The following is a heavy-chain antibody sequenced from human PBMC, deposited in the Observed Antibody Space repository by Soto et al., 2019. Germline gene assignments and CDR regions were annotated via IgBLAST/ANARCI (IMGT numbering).Heavy chain of an antibody. D-gene: IGHD3-22*01. J-gene: IGHJ4*02. V-gene: IGHV4-34*01. CDR3: AINWDNYDSSGPDY. CDR2: INHSGST. Sequence: SETLSLTCAVYGGSFSGYYWSWIRQPPGKGLEWIGEINHSGSTNYNPSLKSRVTISVDTSKNQFSLKLSSVTAADTAVYYCAINWDNYDSSGPDYWGQGTLVTVSS. CDR1: GGSFSGYY.